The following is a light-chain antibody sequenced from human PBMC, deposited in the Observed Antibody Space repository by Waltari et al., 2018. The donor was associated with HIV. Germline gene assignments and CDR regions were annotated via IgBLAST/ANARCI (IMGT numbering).Light chain of an antibody. J-gene: IGLJ2*01. V-gene: IGLV2-8*01. CDR2: EVS. CDR1: SSAVGGYNY. CDR3: SSYAGSNIV. Sequence: QSALTQPPSVSGPPGQSVSISCTGTSSAVGGYNYVSWYQQHPGKAPKLMIYEVSKRPSGVPVRFSGSKSGNTASLTVSGLQAEDEADYYCSSYAGSNIVFGGGTKLTVL.